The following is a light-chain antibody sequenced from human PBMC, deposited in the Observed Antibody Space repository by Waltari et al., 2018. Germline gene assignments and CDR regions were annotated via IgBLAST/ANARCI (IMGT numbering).Light chain of an antibody. V-gene: IGKV3-20*01. CDR2: GTS. Sequence: EIVWRQSQGTLSLSPGERATLSCRPRRSVTSISLTWYQQKLGQAPRLLIYGTSSRATGIPDRFSGSGSGTHFTLTISRLEPEDFAVYYCQQYDGEVVTFGGGTKVEI. J-gene: IGKJ4*01. CDR3: QQYDGEVVT. CDR1: RSVTSIS.